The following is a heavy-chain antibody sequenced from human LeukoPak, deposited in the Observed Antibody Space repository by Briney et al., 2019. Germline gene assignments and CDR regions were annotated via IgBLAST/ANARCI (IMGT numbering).Heavy chain of an antibody. D-gene: IGHD3-3*01. CDR2: ISAYNGNT. V-gene: IGHV1-18*01. CDR1: GYTFTSYA. Sequence: ASVKVSCKASGYTFTSYAISWVRQAPGQGLEWMGWISAYNGNTNYAQKLQGRVTMTTDTSTSTAYMELRSLRSDDTAVYYCARVRITIFGVVIIPYYFDYWGQGTLVTVSS. CDR3: ARVRITIFGVVIIPYYFDY. J-gene: IGHJ4*02.